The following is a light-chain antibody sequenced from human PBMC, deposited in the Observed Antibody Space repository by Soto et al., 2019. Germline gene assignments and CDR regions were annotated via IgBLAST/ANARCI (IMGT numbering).Light chain of an antibody. CDR2: RNN. Sequence: QSVLTQPPSASGTPGRGSSKLGLESRRKIGRNYVYWYQRLPGTAPKLPIQRNNERPSGVPDRFSGSKSGTSVSLAISGLRSEDEATYYCAAWDDTLNGQVFGGGTQLTVL. CDR1: RRKIGRNY. V-gene: IGLV1-47*01. CDR3: AAWDDTLNGQV. J-gene: IGLJ7*01.